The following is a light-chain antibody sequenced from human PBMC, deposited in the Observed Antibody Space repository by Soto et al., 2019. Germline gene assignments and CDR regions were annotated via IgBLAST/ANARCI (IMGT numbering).Light chain of an antibody. CDR3: QHYDTYSRT. CDR1: QSVSTW. CDR2: AAS. V-gene: IGKV1-5*03. Sequence: IQRTRCPSTLSASVSNMFAITGGASQSVSTWLAWYQQKPGKAPKLLIYAASSLQSGVPSSFSGSGSGTEFTLTITSLQPDDFATYYCQHYDTYSRTFGQGTKVDIK. J-gene: IGKJ1*01.